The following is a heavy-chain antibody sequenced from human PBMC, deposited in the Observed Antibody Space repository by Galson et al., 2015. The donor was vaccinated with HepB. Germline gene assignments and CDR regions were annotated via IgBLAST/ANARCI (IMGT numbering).Heavy chain of an antibody. J-gene: IGHJ3*02. CDR1: GGSFSGYY. V-gene: IGHV4-34*01. CDR2: INHSGST. Sequence: ETLSLTCAVYGGSFSGYYWSWIRQPPGKGLEWIGEINHSGSTNYNPSLKSRVTISVDTSKNQFSLKLSSVTAADTAVYYCARKGRIEGFGFYAFDIWGQGTMVTVSS. CDR3: ARKGRIEGFGFYAFDI. D-gene: IGHD3-10*01.